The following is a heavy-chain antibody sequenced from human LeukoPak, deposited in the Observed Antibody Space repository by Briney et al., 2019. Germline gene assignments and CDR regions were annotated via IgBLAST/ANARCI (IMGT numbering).Heavy chain of an antibody. Sequence: GGSLRLSCAASGFTFSSYAMSWVRHAAGEGLGWVSAFSSSVGSTYYADSEKGRYTISRDNSKNAMYLQMNSLRAEDTALYYCANSLPGGPVCYGSGSYYNHVDYWGQGTLVTVSS. CDR1: GFTFSSYA. CDR3: ANSLPGGPVCYGSGSYYNHVDY. J-gene: IGHJ4*02. V-gene: IGHV3-23*01. CDR2: FSSSVGST. D-gene: IGHD3-10*01.